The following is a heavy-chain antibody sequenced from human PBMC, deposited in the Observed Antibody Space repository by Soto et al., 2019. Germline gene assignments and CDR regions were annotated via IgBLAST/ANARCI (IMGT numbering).Heavy chain of an antibody. CDR1: GYTFTSYG. CDR2: ISAYNGNT. CDR3: ARAPIVGATRGGPDY. V-gene: IGHV1-18*01. Sequence: GASVKVSCKASGYTFTSYGISWVRQAPGQGLEWMGWISAYNGNTNYAQKLQGRVTMTTDTSTSTAYMELRSLRSDDTAVYYCARAPIVGATRGGPDYWGQGTLVTVSS. J-gene: IGHJ4*02. D-gene: IGHD1-26*01.